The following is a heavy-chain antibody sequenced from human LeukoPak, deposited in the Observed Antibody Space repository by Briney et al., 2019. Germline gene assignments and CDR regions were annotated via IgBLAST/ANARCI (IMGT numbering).Heavy chain of an antibody. D-gene: IGHD5-12*01. CDR1: GGSISSYY. J-gene: IGHJ4*02. V-gene: IGHV4-59*08. CDR3: ARGGGYDDYFDY. CDR2: IYYSGST. Sequence: SETLSLTCTVSGGSISSYYWSWIRQPPGKGLEWIGYIYYSGSTNYNPSLKSRVTISVDTSKNQFPLKLSSVTAADTAVYYCARGGGYDDYFDYWGQGTLVTVSS.